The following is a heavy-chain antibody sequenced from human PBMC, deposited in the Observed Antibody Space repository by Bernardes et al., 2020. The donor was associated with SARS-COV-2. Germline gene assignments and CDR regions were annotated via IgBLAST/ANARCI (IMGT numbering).Heavy chain of an antibody. CDR3: AKDRVGMATGPGPCFDY. V-gene: IGHV3-23*01. CDR1: GFTFSSYA. J-gene: IGHJ4*02. CDR2: ISGSGGST. D-gene: IGHD2-21*02. Sequence: GGSLRLSCAASGFTFSSYAMSWVRQAPGKGLEWVSAISGSGGSTYYADSVKGRFTISRDNSKNTLYLQMNSLRAEDTAVYYCAKDRVGMATGPGPCFDYWGQGTLVTVSS.